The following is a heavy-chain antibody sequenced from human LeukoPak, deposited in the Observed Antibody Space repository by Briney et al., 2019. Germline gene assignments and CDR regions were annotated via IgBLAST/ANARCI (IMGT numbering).Heavy chain of an antibody. CDR3: AGRDGDYPLYYFDY. CDR2: IYYSGST. J-gene: IGHJ4*02. CDR1: GGSISSYY. D-gene: IGHD4-17*01. Sequence: SETLSLTCTVSGGSISSYYWSWIRQPPGKGLEWIGYIYYSGSTNYNPSLKSRVTISVDTSKNQFSLKLSSVTAADTAVYYCAGRDGDYPLYYFDYWGQGTLVTVSS. V-gene: IGHV4-59*12.